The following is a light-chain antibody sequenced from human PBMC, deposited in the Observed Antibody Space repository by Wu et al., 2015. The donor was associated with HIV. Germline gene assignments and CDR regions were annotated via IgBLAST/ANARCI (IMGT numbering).Light chain of an antibody. J-gene: IGKJ2*01. CDR2: AAS. V-gene: IGKV1-39*01. Sequence: DIQLIQSPSSLSASVGDRVTLTCRASQSISTYVNWYQHKPGKAPKVLIYAASRLQAGVPSRFSGSGSGTEFTLTISTLQPEDFATYYCQQSYSVLYNFGQGTKLEIK. CDR1: QSISTY. CDR3: QQSYSVLYN.